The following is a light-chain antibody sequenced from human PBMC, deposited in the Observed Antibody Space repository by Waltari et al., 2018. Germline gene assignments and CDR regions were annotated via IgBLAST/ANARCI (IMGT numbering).Light chain of an antibody. Sequence: QSALTQPRSVSESPGQSVTISCTGTSTDVGAYNYVSWYQHHPGKAPKLIIYDVSKWPSGVPVRFSGSKAGNTASLTISGLQAEDEADYYCCSYTGSYPPWVFGGGTKLTVL. CDR1: STDVGAYNY. J-gene: IGLJ3*02. CDR2: DVS. CDR3: CSYTGSYPPWV. V-gene: IGLV2-11*01.